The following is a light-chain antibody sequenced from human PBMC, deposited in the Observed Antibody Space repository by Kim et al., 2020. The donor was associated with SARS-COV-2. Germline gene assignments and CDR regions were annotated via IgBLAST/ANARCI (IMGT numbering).Light chain of an antibody. CDR3: QQYNNWPYT. J-gene: IGKJ2*01. Sequence: SVSPGERATLSCRASQSISTNLAWYQQKPGQAPRLLIYGAYIRATGIPARFSGSGSATEFTLTISSLQSEDFAVYYCQQYNNWPYTFGQGTKLEI. CDR2: GAY. CDR1: QSISTN. V-gene: IGKV3-15*01.